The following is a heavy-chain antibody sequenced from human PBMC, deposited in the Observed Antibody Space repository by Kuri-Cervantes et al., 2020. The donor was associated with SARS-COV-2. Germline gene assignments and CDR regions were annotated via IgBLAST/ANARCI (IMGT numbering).Heavy chain of an antibody. V-gene: IGHV3-66*01. CDR3: ARDDHGDDGMDV. CDR1: GFTVSTNY. D-gene: IGHD3-10*01. J-gene: IGHJ6*02. CDR2: THTDGTT. Sequence: GGSLRLSCAVSGFTVSTNYMSWVRQVPGKGLEWVSVTHTDGTTFYADSVRGRFTVFRDNSRNTLGLQMNSLRAEDTAVYYCARDDHGDDGMDVWGQGTTVTVSS.